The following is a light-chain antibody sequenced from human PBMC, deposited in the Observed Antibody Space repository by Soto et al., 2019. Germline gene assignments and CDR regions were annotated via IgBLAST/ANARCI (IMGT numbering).Light chain of an antibody. CDR2: KVS. Sequence: DIQMTQSPSTLSASVGDRVTITCRASQSLNEWLAWCQQKPGKAPNLLIYKVSNRESGVTSRFSGSGSGTEFTLTISSLQPDDFATYYCQQYNGYSWAFGQGTKVEIK. J-gene: IGKJ1*01. CDR3: QQYNGYSWA. V-gene: IGKV1-5*03. CDR1: QSLNEW.